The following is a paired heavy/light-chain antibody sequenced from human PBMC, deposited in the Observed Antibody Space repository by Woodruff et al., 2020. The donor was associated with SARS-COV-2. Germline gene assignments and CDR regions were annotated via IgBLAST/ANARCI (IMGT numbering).Heavy chain of an antibody. CDR1: QFTFSAHA. Sequence: EMQLLESGGGLVQPGGSLRLSCIASQFTFSAHAMGWVRQAPGTGLEWLTFISGDGSSTFYADSVKGRFTVSRDNSKNTLYLQMSSLTAGDTALYYCAKCYYDSGGLYYHKYYMGVWGKGTTVTVSS. D-gene: IGHD3-22*01. CDR2: ISGDGSST. V-gene: IGHV3-23*01. J-gene: IGHJ6*03. CDR3: AKCYYDSGGLYYHKYYMGV.
Light chain of an antibody. CDR1: NSNIGHNS. Sequence: QSVLTQPPSVSAAPGQKVTISCSGSNSNIGHNSVSWYQQLPGAAPRLLIHDTDERPSGIPDRFSGSKSGPSATLGITGLQTGDEADYYCGSWDSSLSVWVFGGGTKLTVL. CDR2: DTD. J-gene: IGLJ3*02. V-gene: IGLV1-51*01. CDR3: GSWDSSLSVWV.